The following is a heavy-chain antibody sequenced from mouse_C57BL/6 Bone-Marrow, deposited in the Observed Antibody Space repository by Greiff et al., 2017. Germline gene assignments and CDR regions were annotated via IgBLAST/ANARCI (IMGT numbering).Heavy chain of an antibody. Sequence: VQLQQSGAELARPGASVQMSCKASGYTFTSYTMHWVKQRPVQGLEWIGYINPSSGYTNYNQKFKGKATLTADKSSSTAYMQLSSLTSEDSAVYYCARGYDGYYGFAYGGQGTLVTVSA. V-gene: IGHV1-4*01. D-gene: IGHD2-3*01. J-gene: IGHJ3*01. CDR2: INPSSGYT. CDR1: GYTFTSYT. CDR3: ARGYDGYYGFAY.